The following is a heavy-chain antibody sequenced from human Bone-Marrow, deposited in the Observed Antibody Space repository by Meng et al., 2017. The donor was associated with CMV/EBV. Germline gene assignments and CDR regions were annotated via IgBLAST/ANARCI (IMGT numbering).Heavy chain of an antibody. CDR2: INHSGST. D-gene: IGHD6-13*01. V-gene: IGHV4-34*01. Sequence: SQTLSLTCAVYGGSFSGYYWSWIRQPPGKGLEWIGEINHSGSTNYNTSLKSRVTISVDTSKNQFSLKLSSVTAADTAVYYCARGSYAAAYNWFDPWGQGTLVTASS. CDR1: GGSFSGYY. J-gene: IGHJ5*02. CDR3: ARGSYAAAYNWFDP.